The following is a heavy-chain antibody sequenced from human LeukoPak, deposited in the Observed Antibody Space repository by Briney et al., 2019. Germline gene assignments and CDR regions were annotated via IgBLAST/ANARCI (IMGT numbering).Heavy chain of an antibody. CDR3: ARRQNFAMITFGGVIAPSYGMDV. J-gene: IGHJ6*02. CDR2: IYPGDSDT. Sequence: GESLKISCKGSGYSFTSYWNGWVRQMPGKGLEWMGIIYPGDSDTRYSPSFQGQVTISADKSISTAYLQWSSLKASDTAMYYCARRQNFAMITFGGVIAPSYGMDVWGQGTTVTVSS. CDR1: GYSFTSYW. V-gene: IGHV5-51*01. D-gene: IGHD3-16*02.